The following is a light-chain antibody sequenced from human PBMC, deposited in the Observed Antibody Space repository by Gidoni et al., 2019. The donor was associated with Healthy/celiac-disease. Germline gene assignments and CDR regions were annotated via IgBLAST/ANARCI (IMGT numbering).Light chain of an antibody. CDR1: QSVSSN. J-gene: IGKJ2*01. CDR2: GAS. CDR3: QQYNNWPPYT. Sequence: EIAMTQSPATLSVSPGERATLSCRASQSVSSNLAWYQQKPGQAPRLLIYGASTRATGIPARFSGSGSGTEFTLTISSLQSEDFAVYYCQQYNNWPPYTFXXXTKLEIK. V-gene: IGKV3-15*01.